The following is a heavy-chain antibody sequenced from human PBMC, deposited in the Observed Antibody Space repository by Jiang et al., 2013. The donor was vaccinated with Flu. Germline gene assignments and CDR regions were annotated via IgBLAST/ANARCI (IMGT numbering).Heavy chain of an antibody. CDR2: IYHSGST. V-gene: IGHV4-38-2*01. Sequence: LVKPSETLSLTCAVSGYSISSGYYWGWIRQPPGKGLEWIGSIYHSGSTYYNPSLKSRVTISVDTSKNQFSLKLSSVTAADTAVYYCASHPRGYSYGYYFDYWGQGTLVTVSS. CDR3: ASHPRGYSYGYYFDY. J-gene: IGHJ4*02. D-gene: IGHD5-18*01. CDR1: GYSISSGYY.